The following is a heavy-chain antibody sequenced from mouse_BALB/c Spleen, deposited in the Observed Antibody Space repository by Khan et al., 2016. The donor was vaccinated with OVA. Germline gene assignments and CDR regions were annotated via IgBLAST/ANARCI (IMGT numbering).Heavy chain of an antibody. CDR1: GYSITSDYA. J-gene: IGHJ4*01. CDR2: ISYSGTT. Sequence: EVQLQESGPGLVKPSQSLSLTCTVTGYSITSDYARKWIRQFPGNKLEWMGYISYSGTTSYNPSLKSRISITRNTAKNPFFLHFISVNSQETATYYCANQNKSGYAMDYWGQGTSLTVSS. V-gene: IGHV3-2*02. CDR3: ANQNKSGYAMDY.